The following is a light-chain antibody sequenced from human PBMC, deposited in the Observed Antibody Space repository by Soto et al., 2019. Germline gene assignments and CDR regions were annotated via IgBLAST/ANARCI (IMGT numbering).Light chain of an antibody. V-gene: IGKV2-28*01. CDR3: MQALQSPLT. J-gene: IGKJ4*01. Sequence: DIVMTQPPLSLPVTPGEPASISCRSSQSLLYSNRYNYLDWYLQKPGQSPQLLIYLGSNRASGVPDRFSGSGSGTDFTLKISRVEAEDVGVYYCMQALQSPLTFGGGTKVEIK. CDR1: QSLLYSNRYNY. CDR2: LGS.